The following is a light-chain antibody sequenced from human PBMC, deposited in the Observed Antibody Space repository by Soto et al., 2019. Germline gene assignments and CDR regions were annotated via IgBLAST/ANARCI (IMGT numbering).Light chain of an antibody. V-gene: IGKV3-11*01. CDR1: QSINSF. J-gene: IGKJ5*01. CDR3: QQRSNWPIT. Sequence: EVVLTQSPATLSLSPGEGATLSCRASQSINSFLVWYQQKPGQAPRLLIYDVSSRASGTPARFTGSGSGTDFTLTISTLEPEDFAVYYCQQRSNWPITFGQGTRLEIK. CDR2: DVS.